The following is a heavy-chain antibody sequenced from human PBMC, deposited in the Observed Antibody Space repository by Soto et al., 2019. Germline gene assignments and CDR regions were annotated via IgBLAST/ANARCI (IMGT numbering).Heavy chain of an antibody. D-gene: IGHD4-17*01. V-gene: IGHV1-2*04. Sequence: QVQLVQSGAEVKKPGASVKVSCKASGYTLTGYYMHWVRQAPRQGLEWMGWINPNSGGTDYAQKFQGWVTMTRDTSISTAYMELSSLRSDDTSVYYCARFYGDLDAFDIWGQVTMVTVSS. CDR1: GYTLTGYY. CDR2: INPNSGGT. J-gene: IGHJ3*02. CDR3: ARFYGDLDAFDI.